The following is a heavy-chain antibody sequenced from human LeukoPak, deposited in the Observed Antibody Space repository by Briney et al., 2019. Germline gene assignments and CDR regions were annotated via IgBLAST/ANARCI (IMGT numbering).Heavy chain of an antibody. V-gene: IGHV3-48*03. J-gene: IGHJ6*03. CDR3: ARQSFEGLYYYYYYMDV. Sequence: PGGSLRLSCAASGFTFSSYEMNWVRQAPGKGLEWVSYISSSGSTIYYADSVKGRFTISRDNAKNSLYLQMNSLRAEDTALYYCARQSFEGLYYYYYYMDVWGKGTTVTISS. CDR2: ISSSGSTI. CDR1: GFTFSSYE. D-gene: IGHD2/OR15-2a*01.